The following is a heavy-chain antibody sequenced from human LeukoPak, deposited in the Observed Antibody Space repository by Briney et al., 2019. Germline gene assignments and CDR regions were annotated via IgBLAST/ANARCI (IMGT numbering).Heavy chain of an antibody. J-gene: IGHJ4*02. CDR1: GFTFSSYW. V-gene: IGHV3-7*04. Sequence: GGSLRLSCVGSGFTFSSYWMTWVRQAPGKGLEWVANIKDDGSEKYSVDSVTGRFTISRDNAKNLLYLQMSSLRVEDTAVYYCARARIDYWGQGTLVTVSS. CDR3: ARARIDY. D-gene: IGHD1-14*01. CDR2: IKDDGSEK.